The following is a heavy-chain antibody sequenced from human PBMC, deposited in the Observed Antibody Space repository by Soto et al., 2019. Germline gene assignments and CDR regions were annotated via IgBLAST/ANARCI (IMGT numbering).Heavy chain of an antibody. J-gene: IGHJ3*02. V-gene: IGHV3-74*01. CDR1: GFTFSSYW. Sequence: EVQLVESGGNLVQPGGSLRLSCAASGFTFSSYWIHWVPQVPGKGLVWVSRINGDASRTNYADSVKGRFTISRDNAKNTLYLQMNSLRAEETAVYYCARGVRGSYGLDIWGQGTMVTVSS. CDR2: INGDASRT. D-gene: IGHD3-10*01. CDR3: ARGVRGSYGLDI.